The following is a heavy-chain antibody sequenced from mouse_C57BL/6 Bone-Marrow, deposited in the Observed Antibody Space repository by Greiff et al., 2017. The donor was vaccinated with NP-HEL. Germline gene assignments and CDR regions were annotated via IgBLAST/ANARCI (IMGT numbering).Heavy chain of an antibody. CDR2: IDPSDSET. J-gene: IGHJ2*01. CDR3: AGGLRQGGYFDD. D-gene: IGHD2-4*01. CDR1: GYTFTSYW. V-gene: IGHV1-52*01. Sequence: QVQLKESGAELVRPGSSVKLSCKASGYTFTSYWMHWVKQRPIQGLEWIGNIDPSDSETHYNQKFKDKATLTVDKSSSTAYMQLSSLTSEDSAVYYCAGGLRQGGYFDDWGKGTTLTVSS.